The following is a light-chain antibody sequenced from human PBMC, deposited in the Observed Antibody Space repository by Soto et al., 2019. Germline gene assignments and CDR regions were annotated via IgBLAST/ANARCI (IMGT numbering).Light chain of an antibody. CDR1: QSVSSNS. CDR3: QQWFT. CDR2: GAS. J-gene: IGKJ3*01. Sequence: EIVVTQSPGTLSLSPGERATLSCRASQSVSSNSLAWFQLKPGQAPRLLIYGASIMPTGIPGRFSGSGSGTAFTLTLSRLEPEDFAVYYCQQWFTFGPGTKVDIK. V-gene: IGKV3-20*01.